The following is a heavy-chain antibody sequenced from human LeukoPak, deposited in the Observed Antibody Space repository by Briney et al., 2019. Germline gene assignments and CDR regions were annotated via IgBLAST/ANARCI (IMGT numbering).Heavy chain of an antibody. Sequence: GESLKSSCKTSGYSFTSYWIGWVRQMPGKGLEWMGIIYPADSDTTYSPSFQGQVTISADKSISTAYLQWSSLKASDTAMYYCARHALSGSGNYLDYWGQGTLVTVSS. CDR2: IYPADSDT. V-gene: IGHV5-51*01. CDR3: ARHALSGSGNYLDY. J-gene: IGHJ4*02. D-gene: IGHD3-10*01. CDR1: GYSFTSYW.